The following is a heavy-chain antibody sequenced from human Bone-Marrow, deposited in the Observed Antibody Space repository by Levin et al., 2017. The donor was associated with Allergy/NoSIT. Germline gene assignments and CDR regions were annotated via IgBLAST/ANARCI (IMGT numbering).Heavy chain of an antibody. CDR2: INPKTGTP. CDR1: GYTFTDYA. J-gene: IGHJ5*02. Sequence: GESLKISCKASGYTFTDYAMNWVRQAPGQGLEWMGWINPKTGTPTYAQGFTGRFVFSLDTSVSTAYLQINGLKAEDTAVSYCARAGPSMRRPGDWFDPWGRGTLVSVSS. V-gene: IGHV7-4-1*02. CDR3: ARAGPSMRRPGDWFDP. D-gene: IGHD2-2*01.